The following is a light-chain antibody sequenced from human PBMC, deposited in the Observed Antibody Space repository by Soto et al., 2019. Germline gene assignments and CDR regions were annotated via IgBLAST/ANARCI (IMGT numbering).Light chain of an antibody. CDR3: QQDNNWHRT. Sequence: EIVMTQSPATLSVSPGERATLSCRASHSVSSNLAWYHQKPGHAPSLLIYGASTSATGIPARFSGSGSGTEFILTINSLQSEEFAVYYCQQDNNWHRTFGQGTKVEIK. CDR2: GAS. J-gene: IGKJ1*01. CDR1: HSVSSN. V-gene: IGKV3-15*01.